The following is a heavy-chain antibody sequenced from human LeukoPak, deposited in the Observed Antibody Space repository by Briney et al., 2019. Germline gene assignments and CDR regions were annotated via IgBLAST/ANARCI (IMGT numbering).Heavy chain of an antibody. CDR3: ARDLPDEVPSFDL. V-gene: IGHV3-21*01. Sequence: KPGGSLRLSCVASGFTFSSYSMSWVRQAPGKGLEWVSSISSSRSYIYYVDSVKGRFTISRDNAKNSLYLQMNSLRAEDTAVYYCARDLPDEVPSFDLWGRGTLVTVSS. D-gene: IGHD1-1*01. CDR1: GFTFSSYS. CDR2: ISSSRSYI. J-gene: IGHJ2*01.